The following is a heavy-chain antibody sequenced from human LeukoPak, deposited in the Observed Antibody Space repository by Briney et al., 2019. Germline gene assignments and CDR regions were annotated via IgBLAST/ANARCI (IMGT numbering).Heavy chain of an antibody. CDR3: AKHPAAGNFDY. J-gene: IGHJ4*02. CDR1: GFIFSSYV. V-gene: IGHV3-23*01. CDR2: INSGGGTT. Sequence: GGSLRLSCAASGFIFSSYVMSWVRQAPGKGLEWVSIINSGGGTTYYADPVKGRFTISRDNSKSTLYLQMNSLRADDTALYYCAKHPAAGNFDYWGQGTLVTVSS.